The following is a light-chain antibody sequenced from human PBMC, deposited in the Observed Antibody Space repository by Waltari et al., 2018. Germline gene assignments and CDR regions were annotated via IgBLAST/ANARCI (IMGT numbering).Light chain of an antibody. V-gene: IGLV2-14*03. CDR1: SSDVGGSNY. Sequence: QSALTQPASVSGSPGQSITISCPGTSSDVGGSNYVSRYQQHPGKAPKLMIYDVSNRPSGVSNRFSGSKSGNTASLTISGLQAEDEADYYCSSYTSSSTLEVFGGGTKLTVL. CDR3: SSYTSSSTLEV. CDR2: DVS. J-gene: IGLJ2*01.